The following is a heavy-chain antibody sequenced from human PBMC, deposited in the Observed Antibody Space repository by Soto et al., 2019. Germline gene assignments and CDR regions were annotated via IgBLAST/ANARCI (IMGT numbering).Heavy chain of an antibody. J-gene: IGHJ3*01. D-gene: IGHD2-21*01. CDR2: INESGST. V-gene: IGHV4-34*01. Sequence: PSETLSLTCAVYGASPSGCHWSWVRQPPGKGLEWIGEINESGSTNYDPSLKSRVTISMDTSKKQFSLRLDSVTAADTAIYYCARGPIANAFDVWGRGTMVTVSS. CDR3: ARGPIANAFDV. CDR1: GASPSGCH.